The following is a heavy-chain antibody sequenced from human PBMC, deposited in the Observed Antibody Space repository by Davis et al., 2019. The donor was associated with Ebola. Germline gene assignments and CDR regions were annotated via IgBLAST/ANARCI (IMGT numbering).Heavy chain of an antibody. V-gene: IGHV3-15*01. CDR2: IKRKPDGGTT. Sequence: GESLKISCAASGFTFSNAWMSWVRQAPGKGLEWVGRIKRKPDGGTTDYAAPVKGRFTISRDDSKNTLYLQMNSLKTEDTGVYYCTTYYGSGSLPGYYYGMDVWGQGTTVTVSS. CDR1: GFTFSNAW. D-gene: IGHD3-10*01. J-gene: IGHJ6*02. CDR3: TTYYGSGSLPGYYYGMDV.